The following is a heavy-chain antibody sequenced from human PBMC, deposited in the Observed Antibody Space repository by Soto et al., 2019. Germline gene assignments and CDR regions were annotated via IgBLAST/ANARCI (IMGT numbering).Heavy chain of an antibody. D-gene: IGHD3-22*01. CDR2: IWYDGSNK. J-gene: IGHJ4*02. CDR3: AREWGDSSGYYYGGFDY. CDR1: GFTFSSYG. Sequence: GGSLRLSCAASGFTFSSYGMHWVRQAPGKGLEWVAVIWYDGSNKYYADSVKGRFTISRDNSKNTLYLQMNSLRAEDTAVYYCAREWGDSSGYYYGGFDYWGQGTLVTVSS. V-gene: IGHV3-33*01.